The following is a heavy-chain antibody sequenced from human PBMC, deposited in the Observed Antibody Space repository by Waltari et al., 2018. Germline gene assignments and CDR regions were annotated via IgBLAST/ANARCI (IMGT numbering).Heavy chain of an antibody. J-gene: IGHJ4*02. CDR1: GFTFSTYS. CDR3: ARDEMHRTTWYHF. V-gene: IGHV3-7*04. CDR2: IKEDGAGK. Sequence: EVQLVESGGGLVQPGGSLRLSCAVSGFTFSTYSMTWVRQAPGKVLEWVTNIKEDGAGKYYVDSVKGRFSISRDNGKNLLYLHMNSLRADDTAVYYCARDEMHRTTWYHFWGQGTQVTVSS. D-gene: IGHD6-13*01.